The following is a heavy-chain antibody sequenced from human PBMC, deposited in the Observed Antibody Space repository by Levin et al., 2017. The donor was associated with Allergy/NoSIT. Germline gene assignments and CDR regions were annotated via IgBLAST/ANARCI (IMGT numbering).Heavy chain of an antibody. CDR2: ISYDGSNK. J-gene: IGHJ3*02. CDR3: AGKSGAFDI. CDR1: GFTFSSYG. Sequence: GESLKISCAASGFTFSSYGMHWVRQAPGKGLEWVAVISYDGSNKYYADSVKGRFTISRDNSKNTLYLQMSSLRAEDTAVYYCAGKSGAFDIWGQGTMVTVSS. D-gene: IGHD3-10*01. V-gene: IGHV3-30*03.